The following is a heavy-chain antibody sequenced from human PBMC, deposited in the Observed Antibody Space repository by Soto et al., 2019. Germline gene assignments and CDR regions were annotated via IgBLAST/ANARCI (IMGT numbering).Heavy chain of an antibody. D-gene: IGHD2-2*01. J-gene: IGHJ6*02. V-gene: IGHV1-8*01. Sequence: GASVKVSCKASGYTFTSYDINWVRQATGQGLEWMGWMNPNSGNTGYAQKFQGRVTMTRNTSISTAYMELSSLRSEDTAVYYCARGVVVVPAAIYYYYGMDVWGQGTTVT. CDR1: GYTFTSYD. CDR3: ARGVVVVPAAIYYYYGMDV. CDR2: MNPNSGNT.